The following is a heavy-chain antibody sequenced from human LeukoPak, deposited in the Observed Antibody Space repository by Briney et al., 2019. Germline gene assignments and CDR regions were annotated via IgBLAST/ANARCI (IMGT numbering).Heavy chain of an antibody. J-gene: IGHJ4*02. CDR3: ARENPKNPDF. Sequence: SETLSLTCTVSGGSISISNYSWGWIRQPPGKGLEWIGSIYYSGSTYYNPSLKSRVTISVDTSKNQFSLKLSSVTAADTAVYYCARENPKNPDFWGQGTLVTVSS. D-gene: IGHD1-14*01. CDR2: IYYSGST. V-gene: IGHV4-39*01. CDR1: GGSISISNYS.